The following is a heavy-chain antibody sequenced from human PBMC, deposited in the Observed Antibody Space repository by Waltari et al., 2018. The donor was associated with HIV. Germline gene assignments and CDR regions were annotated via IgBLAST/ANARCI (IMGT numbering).Heavy chain of an antibody. D-gene: IGHD4-17*01. CDR1: GFTFSSYG. V-gene: IGHV3-30*18. Sequence: HVQLVESGGGVVQPGRSLRLSCEASGFTFSSYGMHWVRQAPGKGLEWVAVISYDGSNKYYADSVKGRFTISRDNSKNTLYVQMSSLRAEDTAVYYCAKDHSRWDYVGHGDAFDIWGQGTMVTVSS. J-gene: IGHJ3*02. CDR2: ISYDGSNK. CDR3: AKDHSRWDYVGHGDAFDI.